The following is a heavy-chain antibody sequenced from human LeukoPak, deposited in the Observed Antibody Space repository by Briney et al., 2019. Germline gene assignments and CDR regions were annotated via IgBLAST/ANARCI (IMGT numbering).Heavy chain of an antibody. V-gene: IGHV3-48*01. CDR1: GLTFSSYT. J-gene: IGHJ5*02. CDR2: ISGSSTI. Sequence: GGSLRLSCAASGLTFSSYTTNWVRQAPGKGLEWVSYISGSSTIYYADSVKGRFTISRDNAKKSLYLQMNSLRAEDTAVYYCARDAHLAYCGGDCYSHNWFDPWGQGTLVTVSS. D-gene: IGHD2-21*02. CDR3: ARDAHLAYCGGDCYSHNWFDP.